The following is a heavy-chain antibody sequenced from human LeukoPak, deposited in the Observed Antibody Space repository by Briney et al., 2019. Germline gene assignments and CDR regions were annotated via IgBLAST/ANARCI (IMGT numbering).Heavy chain of an antibody. CDR1: DGSISSYY. CDR2: IYTSGST. J-gene: IGHJ3*02. V-gene: IGHV4-4*07. D-gene: IGHD2-2*01. Sequence: PSETLSLTCTVSDGSISSYYWSWIRQPAGKGLEWIGRIYTSGSTNYNPSLKSRVTISVDTSKNQFSLKLSSVTAADTAVYYCARDEVRGYCSSTSCFDAFDIWGQGTMVTVSS. CDR3: ARDEVRGYCSSTSCFDAFDI.